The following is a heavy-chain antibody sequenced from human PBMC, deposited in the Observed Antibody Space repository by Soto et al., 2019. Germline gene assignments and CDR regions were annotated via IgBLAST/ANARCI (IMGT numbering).Heavy chain of an antibody. J-gene: IGHJ6*02. CDR1: GYTFTSYY. CDR3: ARDQGIAAAGTYYYYYGMDV. Sequence: ASVKVSCKASGYTFTSYYMHWVRQAPGQVLEWMGIINPSGGSTSYAQKFQGRVTMTRDTSTSTVYMELSSLRSEDTAVYYCARDQGIAAAGTYYYYYGMDVWGQGTTVTVSS. V-gene: IGHV1-46*01. CDR2: INPSGGST. D-gene: IGHD6-13*01.